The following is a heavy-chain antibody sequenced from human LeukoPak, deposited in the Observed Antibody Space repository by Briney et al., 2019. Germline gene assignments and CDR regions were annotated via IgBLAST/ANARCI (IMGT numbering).Heavy chain of an antibody. V-gene: IGHV3-7*01. CDR1: GFTFSTYY. D-gene: IGHD6-13*01. CDR3: ARDRDYSGSCEINFDS. Sequence: GGSLRLSCAASGFTFSTYYMSWVRQAPGKGPEWVATINPDGTENYYVDSVKGRFTISRDSAKTALYLQMNSLRAEDTALYYCARDRDYSGSCEINFDSWGQGTFVIVSS. CDR2: INPDGTEN. J-gene: IGHJ4*02.